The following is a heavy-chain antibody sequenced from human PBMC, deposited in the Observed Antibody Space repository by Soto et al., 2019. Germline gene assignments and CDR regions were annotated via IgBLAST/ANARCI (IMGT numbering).Heavy chain of an antibody. J-gene: IGHJ4*02. CDR3: ARERGTTVTTFDY. CDR1: GYTFTSYA. D-gene: IGHD4-17*01. Sequence: QVQLVQSGAEEKKPGASVKVSCKASGYTFTSYAMHWVRQAPGQRLKWMGWINAGNGNTKYSQKFQGRVTITRDTSASTAYMELSSLRSEDTAVYYCARERGTTVTTFDYWGQGTLVTVSS. V-gene: IGHV1-3*05. CDR2: INAGNGNT.